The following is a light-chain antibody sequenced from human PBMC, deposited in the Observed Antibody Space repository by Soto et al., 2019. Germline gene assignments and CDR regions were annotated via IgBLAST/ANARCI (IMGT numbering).Light chain of an antibody. V-gene: IGKV3-15*01. CDR2: GTS. CDR3: QQYYDWPPWT. Sequence: ETVMTQYQATPSVSPGDRATLSFRASQSLNSLLAWYQQKPGQAPRLLIYGTSTRATGIPARFSGSGTGTDFTLTINNLQSEDFAVYYCQQYYDWPPWTFGQGTKVDI. J-gene: IGKJ1*01. CDR1: QSLNSL.